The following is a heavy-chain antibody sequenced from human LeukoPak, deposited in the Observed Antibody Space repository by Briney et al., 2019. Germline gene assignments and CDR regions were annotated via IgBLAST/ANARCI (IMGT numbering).Heavy chain of an antibody. CDR1: GFTFSSYA. V-gene: IGHV3-23*01. CDR3: ARDRRRSPLAFGEFNY. J-gene: IGHJ4*02. D-gene: IGHD3-10*01. CDR2: ISGSGGST. Sequence: GGSLRLSCAASGFTFSSYAMSWVRQAPGKGLEWVSAISGSGGSTYYADSVKGRFTISRDNAKNSLYLQMNSLGAEDTAVYYCARDRRRSPLAFGEFNYWGQGTLVTVSS.